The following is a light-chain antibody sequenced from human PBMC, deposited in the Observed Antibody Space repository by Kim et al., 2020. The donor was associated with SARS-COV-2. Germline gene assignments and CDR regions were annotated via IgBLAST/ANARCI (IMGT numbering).Light chain of an antibody. CDR1: GGSIASNY. Sequence: GTAVTTSGTGIGGSIASNYVQWYQHRPGSAPTTVIYYDNQSPSGVPYRFSGSIDSSANSASLTITGLKAEDDADYYCQAYDSSNQVFGGGTQLTVL. V-gene: IGLV6-57*02. J-gene: IGLJ2*01. CDR2: YDN. CDR3: QAYDSSNQV.